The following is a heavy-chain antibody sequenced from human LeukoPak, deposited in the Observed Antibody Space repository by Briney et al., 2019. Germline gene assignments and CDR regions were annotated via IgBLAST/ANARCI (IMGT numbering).Heavy chain of an antibody. CDR3: ARGRFTAMVRGVINWFDL. CDR2: IHHSGST. V-gene: IGHV4-4*02. J-gene: IGHJ5*02. Sequence: PSETLSLPCAVSGGSISSRNWWSWVRQPPGKGLEWIGEIHHSGSTYYNPPLKSRVTISLDTSKNQFSLKLSSVTAADTAVYYCARGRFTAMVRGVINWFDLWGQGALVTVSS. D-gene: IGHD3-10*01. CDR1: GGSISSRNW.